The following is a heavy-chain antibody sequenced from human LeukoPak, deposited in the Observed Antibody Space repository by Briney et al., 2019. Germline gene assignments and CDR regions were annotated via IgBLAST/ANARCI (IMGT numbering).Heavy chain of an antibody. D-gene: IGHD1-26*01. V-gene: IGHV1-69*01. CDR1: GGTFSSYA. CDR2: IIPIFGTA. Sequence: ASVKVSCKASGGTFSSYATSWVRQAPGQGLEWMGGIIPIFGTANYAQKFQGRVTITADESTSTAYMELSSLRSEDTAVYYCARDTLVEDSGSYYDTQSDYWGQGTLVTVSS. CDR3: ARDTLVEDSGSYYDTQSDY. J-gene: IGHJ4*02.